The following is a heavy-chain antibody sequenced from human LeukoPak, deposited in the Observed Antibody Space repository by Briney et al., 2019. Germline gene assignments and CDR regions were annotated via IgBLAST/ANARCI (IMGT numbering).Heavy chain of an antibody. CDR3: AREHSSGWYFQH. Sequence: GGSLRLSCAASGFTFSSYSMNWVRQAPGKGLEWVSSISSSSYIYYADSVKGRFTISRDNAKNSLYLQMNSLRAEDTAVYYCAREHSSGWYFQHWGQGTLVTVSS. J-gene: IGHJ1*01. CDR1: GFTFSSYS. V-gene: IGHV3-21*01. CDR2: ISSSSYI. D-gene: IGHD6-19*01.